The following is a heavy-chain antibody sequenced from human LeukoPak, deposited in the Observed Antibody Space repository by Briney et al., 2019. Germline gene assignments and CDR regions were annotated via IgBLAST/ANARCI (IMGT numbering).Heavy chain of an antibody. Sequence: PGESLKISCKGSGYSFTNYWIGWVRQMPGKGLECMGLIYPGDSDTRYTPSFQGQVTISADKSINTAYLEWSSLKASDTAIYYCARQGAAGKYYYYYMDVWGKGTTVTVSS. D-gene: IGHD6-13*01. V-gene: IGHV5-51*01. CDR1: GYSFTNYW. CDR2: IYPGDSDT. J-gene: IGHJ6*03. CDR3: ARQGAAGKYYYYYMDV.